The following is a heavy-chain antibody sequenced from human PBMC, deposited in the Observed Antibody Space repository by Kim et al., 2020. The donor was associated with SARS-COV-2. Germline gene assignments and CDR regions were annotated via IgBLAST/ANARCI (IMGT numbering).Heavy chain of an antibody. V-gene: IGHV3-21*01. D-gene: IGHD2-2*01. J-gene: IGHJ6*02. Sequence: ADSVKGRFTISRDNAKNSLYLQMNSLRAEDTAVYYCARDPPASFYYGLDVWGQGTTVTVSS. CDR3: ARDPPASFYYGLDV.